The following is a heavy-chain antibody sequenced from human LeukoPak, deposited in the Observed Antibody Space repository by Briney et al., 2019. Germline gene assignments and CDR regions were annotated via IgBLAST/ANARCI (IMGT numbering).Heavy chain of an antibody. CDR1: GYTFTSYG. D-gene: IGHD7-27*01. V-gene: IGHV1-18*01. Sequence: ASVNVSSKATGYTFTSYGISWVRQAPGQGLEWMGWISSNSDNTNYAQKLQGRVTMTTDTSTSTAYMELRSLRSDDTALYFCARDWGSIKVIADYWGQGTLVTVS. CDR3: ARDWGSIKVIADY. CDR2: ISSNSDNT. J-gene: IGHJ4*02.